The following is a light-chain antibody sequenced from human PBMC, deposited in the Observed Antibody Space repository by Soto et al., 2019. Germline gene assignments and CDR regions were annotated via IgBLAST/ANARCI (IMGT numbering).Light chain of an antibody. CDR2: GAS. CDR3: QQYNSFPYT. J-gene: IGKJ2*01. V-gene: IGKV1-16*01. Sequence: DVQMTQSPSSLSASVGDSVTISCRASQGVINYLAWFQQRPGKAPKPLIYGASDLQDGVPSRFIGSGYGTDFTLTITTLQPEDFATYYCQQYNSFPYTFGQGTRLEI. CDR1: QGVINY.